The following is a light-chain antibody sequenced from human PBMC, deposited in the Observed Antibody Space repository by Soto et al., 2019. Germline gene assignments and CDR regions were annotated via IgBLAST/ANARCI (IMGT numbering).Light chain of an antibody. J-gene: IGLJ2*01. Sequence: QLVLTQPPSASGTPGQRVTISCSGSSSNIGSSAVNWFQQLPGTAPKLLIYSINQRPSGVPDRFSGSKSDTSASLAISGLQSEDEADYYCAAWDDSLNAVVFGGGTKVTVL. V-gene: IGLV1-44*01. CDR1: SSNIGSSA. CDR2: SIN. CDR3: AAWDDSLNAVV.